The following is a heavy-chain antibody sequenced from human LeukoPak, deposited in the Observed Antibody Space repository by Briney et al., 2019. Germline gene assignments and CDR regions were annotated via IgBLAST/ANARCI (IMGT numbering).Heavy chain of an antibody. V-gene: IGHV3-64*01. CDR3: ARVGSWDPYDL. CDR1: GFTFSNYP. D-gene: IGHD1-26*01. Sequence: GGSLRLSCAASGFTFSNYPMHWVRQVPGKGPEYVSAVTSDGVKTYYANSVKGRFTISRDNSKSTLSLQMGNLRAEDMAVYYCARVGSWDPYDLWGQGTMVTVSS. CDR2: VTSDGVKT. J-gene: IGHJ3*01.